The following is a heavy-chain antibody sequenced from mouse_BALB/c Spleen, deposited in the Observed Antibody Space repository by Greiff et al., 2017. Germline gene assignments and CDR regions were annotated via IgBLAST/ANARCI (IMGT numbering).Heavy chain of an antibody. D-gene: IGHD2-10*01. V-gene: IGHV1-14*01. CDR3: AREGSAYYGNYVGAMDY. J-gene: IGHJ4*01. CDR1: GYTFTSYV. Sequence: LVESGPELVKPGASVKMSCKASGYTFTSYVMHWVKQKPGQGLEWIGYINPYNDGTKYNEKFKGKATLTSDKSSSTAYMELSSLTSEDSAVYYCAREGSAYYGNYVGAMDYWGQGTSVTVSS. CDR2: INPYNDGT.